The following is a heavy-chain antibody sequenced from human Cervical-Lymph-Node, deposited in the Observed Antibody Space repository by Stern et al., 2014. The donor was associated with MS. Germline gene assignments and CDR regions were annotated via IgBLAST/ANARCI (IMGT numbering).Heavy chain of an antibody. CDR1: GFSLSNSG. CDR2: MSFVGGNK. Sequence: QVQLVQSGGGVVQPGRSLTLSCAASGFSLSNSGMHWVRQAPGKGLEWVAGMSFVGGNKKYGETVQGRFSISRDMANNTLFLQMNSLRPEDTAVYYCMGVGDAMHVWGQGTTVIVSS. CDR3: MGVGDAMHV. J-gene: IGHJ6*02. V-gene: IGHV3-30*03.